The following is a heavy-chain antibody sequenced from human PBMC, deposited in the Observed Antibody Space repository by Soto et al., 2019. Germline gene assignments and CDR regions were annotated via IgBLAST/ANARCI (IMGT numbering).Heavy chain of an antibody. CDR1: GYTFTSYA. J-gene: IGHJ5*02. CDR2: INAGNGNT. D-gene: IGHD3-10*01. V-gene: IGHV1-3*05. CDR3: AEGVPVCLDP. Sequence: QVQLVQSGAEKKKPGASVKVSCKASGYTFTSYAIHWVRQAPGQRLEWMGWINAGNGNTKYSQKFQPRVTITRDTHAHTADTDLTSLRSEDTALYYCAEGVPVCLDPWGQGTRVTVSS.